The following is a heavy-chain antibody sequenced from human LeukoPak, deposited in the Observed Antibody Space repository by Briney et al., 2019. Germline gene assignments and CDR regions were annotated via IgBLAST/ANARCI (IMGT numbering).Heavy chain of an antibody. CDR2: IYYSGST. V-gene: IGHV4-31*03. J-gene: IGHJ4*02. CDR3: AREYSGYYFDY. Sequence: TLSLTCTVSGGSISSGGYYWSWIRQHPGKGLEWIGYIYYSGSTYYNPSLKSRVTISVDTSKNQFSLKLSSVTAADTAVYYCAREYSGYYFDYWGQGTLVTVSS. D-gene: IGHD6-13*01. CDR1: GGSISSGGYY.